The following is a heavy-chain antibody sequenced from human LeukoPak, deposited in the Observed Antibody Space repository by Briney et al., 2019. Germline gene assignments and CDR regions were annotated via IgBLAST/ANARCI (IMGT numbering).Heavy chain of an antibody. V-gene: IGHV4-59*01. D-gene: IGHD3-22*01. J-gene: IGHJ4*02. CDR3: ARAAWYYDSSGYYFSGPVDY. CDR2: IFYSGST. Sequence: SETLSLTCTVSGGSISSYYWSWIRKPPGKGLEWIGYIFYSGSTNYNPSLKSRVTISVDTFKNQFSLKLSSVTAADTAVYYCARAAWYYDSSGYYFSGPVDYWGQGTLVTVSS. CDR1: GGSISSYY.